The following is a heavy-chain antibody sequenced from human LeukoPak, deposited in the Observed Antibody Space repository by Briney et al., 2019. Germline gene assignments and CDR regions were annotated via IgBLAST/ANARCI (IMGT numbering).Heavy chain of an antibody. V-gene: IGHV4-34*01. D-gene: IGHD3-10*01. CDR3: ARDTSMVRGVIIKPPGGMDV. Sequence: PSETLSLTCAVYGGSFSGYYWSWIRQSPGKGLEWIGEINHSGSTNYNPSLKSRVTISVDTSKNQSSLKLSSVTAADTAVYYCARDTSMVRGVIIKPPGGMDVWGKGTTVTVSS. CDR2: INHSGST. J-gene: IGHJ6*04. CDR1: GGSFSGYY.